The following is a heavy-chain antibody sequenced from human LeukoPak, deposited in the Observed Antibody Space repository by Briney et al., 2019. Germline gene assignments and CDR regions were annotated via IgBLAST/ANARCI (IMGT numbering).Heavy chain of an antibody. CDR2: FDPEDGET. CDR3: ARGDSSSWYALFDY. V-gene: IGHV1-24*01. CDR1: GYTLTELS. Sequence: ASVKVSCKVSGYTLTELSMHWVRQAPGKGLEWMGGFDPEDGETIYAQKFQGRVTMTEDTSTDTAYMELSSLRSEDTAVYYCARGDSSSWYALFDYWGQGTLVTVSS. D-gene: IGHD6-13*01. J-gene: IGHJ4*02.